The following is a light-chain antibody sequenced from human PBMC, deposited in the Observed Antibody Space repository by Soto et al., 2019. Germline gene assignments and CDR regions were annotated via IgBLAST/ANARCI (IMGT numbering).Light chain of an antibody. V-gene: IGKV4-1*01. CDR2: WAS. CDR3: QQYYSTPLT. Sequence: DIVKTQSPDYMAVSLGHRPTINCKSSQSVLSRSTNKNDFSWYQQKPGQPPKRRIYWASTRAPEAPDRLSSSASGTDFALTIGSLQAEDVGVYACQQYYSTPLTFGGGTKVEIK. CDR1: QSVLSRSTNKND. J-gene: IGKJ4*01.